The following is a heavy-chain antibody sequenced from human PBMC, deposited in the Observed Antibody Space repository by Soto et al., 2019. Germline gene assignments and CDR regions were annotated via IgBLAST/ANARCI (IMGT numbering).Heavy chain of an antibody. CDR3: AGDSGSGGGDYFDY. J-gene: IGHJ4*02. Sequence: EVQLVESGGGLVQPGGSLRLSCAASGFTFSSYSMNWVRQAPGKGLEWVSYISSSSSTIYYADSVKGRFTISRDNAKNSLYLQMNSLRDEDTAVYYCAGDSGSGGGDYFDYWGQGTLVTVSS. CDR2: ISSSSSTI. V-gene: IGHV3-48*02. CDR1: GFTFSSYS. D-gene: IGHD1-26*01.